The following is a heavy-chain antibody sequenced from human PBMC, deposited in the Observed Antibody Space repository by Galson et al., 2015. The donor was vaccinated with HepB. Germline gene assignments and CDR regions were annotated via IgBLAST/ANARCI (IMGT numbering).Heavy chain of an antibody. V-gene: IGHV3-21*04. D-gene: IGHD4-17*01. CDR3: ATFRRTVTTDFDY. Sequence: SLRLSCAASGFTFSSYSMNWVRQAPGKGLEWVSSISSSSYIYYADSVKGRFTISRDNSKNTLYLQINSLRAEDTAVYYCATFRRTVTTDFDYWGQGTLVTVSS. CDR1: GFTFSSYS. J-gene: IGHJ4*02. CDR2: ISSSSYI.